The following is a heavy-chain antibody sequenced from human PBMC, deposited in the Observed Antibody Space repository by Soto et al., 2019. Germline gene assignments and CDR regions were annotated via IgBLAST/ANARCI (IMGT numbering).Heavy chain of an antibody. Sequence: SETLSLTCTVSGGSISSSSYYWGWIRQPPGKGLEWIGSIYYSGSTYYNPSLKSRVTISVDTSKNQFSLKLSSVTAADTAVYYCAGPSSSRGYSGYEAFDYWGQGTLVTVSS. CDR2: IYYSGST. D-gene: IGHD5-12*01. V-gene: IGHV4-39*01. J-gene: IGHJ4*02. CDR1: GGSISSSSYY. CDR3: AGPSSSRGYSGYEAFDY.